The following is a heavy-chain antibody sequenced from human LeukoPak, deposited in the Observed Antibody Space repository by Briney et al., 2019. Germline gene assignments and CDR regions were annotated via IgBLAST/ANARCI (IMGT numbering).Heavy chain of an antibody. J-gene: IGHJ5*02. Sequence: GGSLRLSCAAAGFTFSASTMNWVRQAPGKGLEWISSTNSNSDYIYYADSVRGRFTISRDNAKNSLYLQMNTLRTEDTAVYHCALEDCGWYCLGSWGQGTLVTVSS. CDR2: TNSNSDYI. CDR1: GFTFSAST. CDR3: ALEDCGWYCLGS. V-gene: IGHV3-21*01. D-gene: IGHD6-19*01.